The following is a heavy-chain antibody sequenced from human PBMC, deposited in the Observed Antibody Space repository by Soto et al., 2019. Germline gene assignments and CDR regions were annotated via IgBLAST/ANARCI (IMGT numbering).Heavy chain of an antibody. CDR1: GRTFSSYT. V-gene: IGHV1-69*01. D-gene: IGHD2-21*01. CDR3: SRAEVIHCNWASGATCSDQHGVDV. J-gene: IGHJ6*02. Sequence: QVQLVQSGAEVKKPGSSVKVSCKASGRTFSSYTVNWVRQAPGQGLERLGGIIPLFRLVEYKQELQGRLTLTADDSTTTAYMELSSLTSDDYAIYYCSRAEVIHCNWASGATCSDQHGVDVWGQGTAVSVSS. CDR2: IIPLFRLV.